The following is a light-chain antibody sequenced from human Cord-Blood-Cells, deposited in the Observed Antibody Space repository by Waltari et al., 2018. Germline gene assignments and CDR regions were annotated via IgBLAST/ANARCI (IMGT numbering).Light chain of an antibody. CDR1: NIGRKS. Sequence: SYVLTQPPSVSVAPGKTARITCGGNNIGRKSVHWYQQQPGQAPVLVIYYASDRPSGIPERFSGSNSGNTATLTISRVEAGDEADYYCQVWDSSSDHRVFGGGTELTVL. CDR2: YAS. CDR3: QVWDSSSDHRV. V-gene: IGLV3-21*04. J-gene: IGLJ3*02.